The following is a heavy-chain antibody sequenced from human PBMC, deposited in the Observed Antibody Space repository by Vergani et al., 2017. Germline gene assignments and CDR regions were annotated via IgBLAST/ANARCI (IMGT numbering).Heavy chain of an antibody. CDR2: IWYDGSKG. J-gene: IGHJ4*02. Sequence: QVQLEESGGGVVQPGRSLRLSCAGSGFTLSSHAMHWVRQAPGKGLEWVAFIWYDGSKGYYADSVKGRFTISRDNSKNTVYLQMNSLKAEDRATYYCAREERSNTSPFVGDWGQGTLVTVSS. CDR1: GFTLSSHA. V-gene: IGHV3-33*01. D-gene: IGHD2/OR15-2a*01. CDR3: AREERSNTSPFVGD.